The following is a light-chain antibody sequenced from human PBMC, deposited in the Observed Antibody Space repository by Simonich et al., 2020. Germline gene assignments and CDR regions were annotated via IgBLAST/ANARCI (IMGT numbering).Light chain of an antibody. CDR2: WAS. CDR3: QQYYSTPYT. J-gene: IGKJ2*01. V-gene: IGKV4-1*01. Sequence: DIVMTQSPDSLAVSLGERAPIHCKSSQSVLYSSNNKNYLAWYQQKPGQPPKLLIYWASTRESWVPDRCSGSGSGTDFTLTISSLQAEDVAVYYCQQYYSTPYTFGQGTKLEIK. CDR1: QSVLYSSNNKNY.